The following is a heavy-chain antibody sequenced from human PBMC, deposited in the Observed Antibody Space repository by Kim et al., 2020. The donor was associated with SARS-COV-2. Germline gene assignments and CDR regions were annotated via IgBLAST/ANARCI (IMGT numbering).Heavy chain of an antibody. J-gene: IGHJ5*02. V-gene: IGHV4-34*01. Sequence: SETLSLTCTVYGGSFSDYYWGWIRQPPGMGLEWIGEISHSGGTTYNRSLKSRVTISVDTSKNQFSLKLTSVTAADTAMYYCARLYYGSGFNWFDPWGQGTRVTVSS. CDR1: GGSFSDYY. CDR3: ARLYYGSGFNWFDP. D-gene: IGHD3-10*01. CDR2: ISHSGGT.